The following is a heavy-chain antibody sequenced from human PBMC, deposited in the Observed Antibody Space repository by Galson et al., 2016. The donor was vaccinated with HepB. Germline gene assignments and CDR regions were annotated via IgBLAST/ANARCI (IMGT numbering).Heavy chain of an antibody. J-gene: IGHJ6*02. V-gene: IGHV3-23*01. CDR3: AKDGYFASGSALYGMDV. CDR2: ISGSGGRT. Sequence: SLRLSCAASGFRFSSYAVSWVRQAPGKGLEWVSGISGSGGRTYYADSVKGRFTISRDNSTNMVYLQMNSLRVEDTALYYCAKDGYFASGSALYGMDVWGQGTTVTVS. D-gene: IGHD3-10*01. CDR1: GFRFSSYA.